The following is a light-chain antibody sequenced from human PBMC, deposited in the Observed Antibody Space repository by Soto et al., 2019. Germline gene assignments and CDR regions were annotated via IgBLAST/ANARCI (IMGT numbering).Light chain of an antibody. CDR2: AAS. CDR1: QSVTVNS. Sequence: LLTQAPSTLSLSPGEGATISGRASQSVTVNSLAWYQQKHGQAPRLLIYAASTRAAAVPDRFTGSWYGTDFALTISRLEPEDFGVYYCQQYGDSPLTSGPGTKVDI. CDR3: QQYGDSPLT. V-gene: IGKV3-20*01. J-gene: IGKJ3*01.